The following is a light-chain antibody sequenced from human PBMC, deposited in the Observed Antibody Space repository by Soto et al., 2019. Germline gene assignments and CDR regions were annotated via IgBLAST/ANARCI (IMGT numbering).Light chain of an antibody. Sequence: DIQMTQSPSTLSASVGDRVTITCRASQSISSWLAWYQQKPGKAPKLLIFKASSVESGVPSRFSGSGSGTEFTLNISSLQPDEFAPYYCKRYNSYWTFSQQTKVEIK. J-gene: IGKJ1*01. CDR2: KAS. CDR1: QSISSW. CDR3: KRYNSYWT. V-gene: IGKV1-5*03.